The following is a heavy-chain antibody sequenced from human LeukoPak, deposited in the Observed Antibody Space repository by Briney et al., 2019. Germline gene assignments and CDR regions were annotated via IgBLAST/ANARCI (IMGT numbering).Heavy chain of an antibody. D-gene: IGHD2-2*01. Sequence: ASVKVSCKASGYTFTSYDINWVRQATGQGLEWMGWMNPNSGNTGYAQKFQGRVTMTRNTSISTAYMELSSLRSEDTAVYYCARGWIYCSSTSCYGHYFDYWGQGTLVTVSS. CDR3: ARGWIYCSSTSCYGHYFDY. V-gene: IGHV1-8*01. J-gene: IGHJ4*02. CDR2: MNPNSGNT. CDR1: GYTFTSYD.